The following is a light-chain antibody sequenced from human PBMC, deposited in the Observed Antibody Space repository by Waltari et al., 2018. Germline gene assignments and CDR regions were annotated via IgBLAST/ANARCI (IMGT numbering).Light chain of an antibody. V-gene: IGKV3D-20*01. CDR3: QQYENSPLT. Sequence: EVILTQSPDTLSLSPGARATPACRASQNITNNYLASYQQKPGLAPRLLIYDSSSGATGVPDRFSGSGSGTDFTLTIGRLEPEDYAVYYCQQYENSPLTFGGGTQVETK. CDR1: QNITNNY. CDR2: DSS. J-gene: IGKJ4*01.